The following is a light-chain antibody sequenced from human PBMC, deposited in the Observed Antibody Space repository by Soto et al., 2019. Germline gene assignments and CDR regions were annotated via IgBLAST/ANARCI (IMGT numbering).Light chain of an antibody. J-gene: IGKJ1*01. V-gene: IGKV3-15*01. CDR1: QSGSSN. Sequence: IVVTKSAATLSVSPGERATLSCGARQSGSSNLAWYQQKPGQAPRLLIYGASTRATGIPARFSGSGSGTDFTLTISSLQSEDFAVYYCQQYDSWQWTFGQGTKVDIK. CDR3: QQYDSWQWT. CDR2: GAS.